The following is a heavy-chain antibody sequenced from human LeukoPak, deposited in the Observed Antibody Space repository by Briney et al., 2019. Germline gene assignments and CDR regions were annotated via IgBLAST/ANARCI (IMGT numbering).Heavy chain of an antibody. J-gene: IGHJ3*02. CDR3: ARDNYYDSSGPHDAFDI. V-gene: IGHV4-59*01. CDR2: IYYSGST. D-gene: IGHD3-22*01. Sequence: SETLSLTCTVSGGSISSYYWSWIRQPPGKGLEGIGYIYYSGSTNYNPSLKSRVTISVDTSKNQFSLKLSSVTTADTAVYYCARDNYYDSSGPHDAFDIWGQGTMVTVSS. CDR1: GGSISSYY.